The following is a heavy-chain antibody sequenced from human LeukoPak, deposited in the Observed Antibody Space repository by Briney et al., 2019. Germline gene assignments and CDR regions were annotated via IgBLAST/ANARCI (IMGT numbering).Heavy chain of an antibody. Sequence: PGGSLRLSCAASGFTFSSYGMHWVRQAPGKGLEWVAVISYDGSNKYYADSVKGRFTVSRDNSKNTLYLQMNSLRTEDTAVYHCAREAVVDGTYFDYWGQGTLVTVSS. V-gene: IGHV3-30*03. CDR3: AREAVVDGTYFDY. D-gene: IGHD1-1*01. J-gene: IGHJ4*02. CDR1: GFTFSSYG. CDR2: ISYDGSNK.